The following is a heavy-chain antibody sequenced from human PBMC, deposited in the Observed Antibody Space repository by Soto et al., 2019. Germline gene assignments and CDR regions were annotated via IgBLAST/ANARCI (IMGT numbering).Heavy chain of an antibody. Sequence: SETLSLTCTVSGGSISSGNYYWSWIRQPPGKGLEWIGYIYYSGSTYYNPSLRSRVTISVDTSKNQFSLKLSSVTAADTAVYYCARDFHSYYYDSSGPIDVWGQGTTVTVSS. V-gene: IGHV4-30-4*01. D-gene: IGHD3-22*01. CDR3: ARDFHSYYYDSSGPIDV. J-gene: IGHJ6*02. CDR2: IYYSGST. CDR1: GGSISSGNYY.